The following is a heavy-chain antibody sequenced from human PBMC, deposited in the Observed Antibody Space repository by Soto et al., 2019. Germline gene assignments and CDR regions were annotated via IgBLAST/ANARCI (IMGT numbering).Heavy chain of an antibody. V-gene: IGHV5-10-1*01. D-gene: IGHD3-16*01. CDR1: GYSFTNYW. Sequence: GESLKISCKDSGYSFTNYWIGWVRQMPGKGLEWMGRIDPSDSYTNYSPSFQGHVTISADKSISTAYLQWSSLKASDTAMYYCARRESSSDYYGMDVWGQGTTVTVSS. CDR2: IDPSDSYT. J-gene: IGHJ6*02. CDR3: ARRESSSDYYGMDV.